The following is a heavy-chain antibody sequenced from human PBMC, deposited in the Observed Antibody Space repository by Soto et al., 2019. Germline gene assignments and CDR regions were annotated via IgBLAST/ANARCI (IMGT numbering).Heavy chain of an antibody. D-gene: IGHD6-13*01. Sequence: QLQLQESGPGLVKPSETLSLTCTVSGDSISSSSHYWGWIRQSPGTGLEWIGSIYYSGTTHYNPSLKSRVTISVDASKSQFSLRVNSVTAADTAMYDCARHISSSWDSFDYWVQGALVTVSS. V-gene: IGHV4-39*01. CDR3: ARHISSSWDSFDY. CDR1: GDSISSSSHY. CDR2: IYYSGTT. J-gene: IGHJ4*02.